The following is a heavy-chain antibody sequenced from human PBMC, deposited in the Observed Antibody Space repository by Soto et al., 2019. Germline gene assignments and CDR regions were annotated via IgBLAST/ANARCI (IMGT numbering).Heavy chain of an antibody. J-gene: IGHJ3*01. D-gene: IGHD6-13*01. CDR3: AKDLSSSFDAFDF. Sequence: QVQLVESGGGVVQPGRSLRLSCAASGFTFSRYGMHWVRQAPGKGLEWVAVTWYAGSDKYYADYVKGRFTISRDNSKKTLDLQMSSLRAEDTAVYFCAKDLSSSFDAFDFWGQGTMGTGSS. V-gene: IGHV3-33*06. CDR1: GFTFSRYG. CDR2: TWYAGSDK.